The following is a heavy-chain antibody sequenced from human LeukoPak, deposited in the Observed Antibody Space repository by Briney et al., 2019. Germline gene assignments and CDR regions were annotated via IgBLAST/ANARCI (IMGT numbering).Heavy chain of an antibody. V-gene: IGHV3-21*01. CDR1: GFTFSSYS. CDR3: ARNNVEMATSFDY. CDR2: ISSSSSYI. J-gene: IGHJ4*02. D-gene: IGHD5-24*01. Sequence: GGSLRLSCAASGFTFSSYSMNWVRQAPGKGLEWASSISSSSSYIYYADSVKGRFTISRDNAKNSLYLQMNSLRAEDTAVYYCARNNVEMATSFDYWGQGTLVTVSS.